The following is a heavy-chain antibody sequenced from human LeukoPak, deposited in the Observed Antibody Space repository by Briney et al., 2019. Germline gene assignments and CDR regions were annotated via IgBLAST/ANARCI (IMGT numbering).Heavy chain of an antibody. J-gene: IGHJ6*03. CDR3: ARVSQARTVAGMRFSYFYYMDV. CDR2: IKHDGSEK. CDR1: GFTFSNYW. Sequence: GGSLRLSCAASGFTFSNYWMSWVRQAPGKGLEWVANIKHDGSEKYYVDSVRGRFTISRDNAKNSLYLQMNSLRAEDTAVHYCARVSQARTVAGMRFSYFYYMDVWGKGTTVTVSS. D-gene: IGHD6-19*01. V-gene: IGHV3-7*01.